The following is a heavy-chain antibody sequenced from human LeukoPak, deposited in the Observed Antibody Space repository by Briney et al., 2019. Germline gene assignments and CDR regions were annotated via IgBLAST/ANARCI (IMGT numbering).Heavy chain of an antibody. CDR2: IYTSGST. J-gene: IGHJ4*02. CDR1: GGSISSYY. V-gene: IGHV4-4*07. CDR3: AGRTYCSSTSCLNDY. Sequence: SETLSLSCTVSGGSISSYYWSWIRQPAGKGLEWIGRIYTSGSTNYNPSLKSRVTMSVDTSKNQFSLKLSSVTAADTAVYYCAGRTYCSSTSCLNDYWGQGTLVTVSS. D-gene: IGHD2-2*01.